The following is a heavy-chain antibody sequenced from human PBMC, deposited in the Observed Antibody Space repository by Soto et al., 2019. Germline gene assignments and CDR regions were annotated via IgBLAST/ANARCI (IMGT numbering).Heavy chain of an antibody. V-gene: IGHV4-39*01. D-gene: IGHD1-26*01. Sequence: SETLSLTCTVSGGSISSSSYYWGWIRQPPGKGLEWIGSIYYSGSTYYNPSLKSRVTISVDTSKNQFSLKLSSVTAADTAVYYCARLYRGATDYWGQGTLVTVSS. CDR1: GGSISSSSYY. J-gene: IGHJ4*02. CDR3: ARLYRGATDY. CDR2: IYYSGST.